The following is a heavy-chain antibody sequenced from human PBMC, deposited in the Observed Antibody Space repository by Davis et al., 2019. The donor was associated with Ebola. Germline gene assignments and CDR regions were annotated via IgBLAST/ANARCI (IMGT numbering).Heavy chain of an antibody. V-gene: IGHV3-21*01. CDR1: GFTFSSYS. Sequence: GESLKISCAASGFTFSSYSMNWVRQAPGKGLEWVSSISSSSSYIYYADSVKGRFTISRDNAKNSLYLQMNSLRAEDTAVYYCASNGSYSTPIDYWGQGTLVTVSS. CDR3: ASNGSYSTPIDY. CDR2: ISSSSSYI. J-gene: IGHJ4*02. D-gene: IGHD1-26*01.